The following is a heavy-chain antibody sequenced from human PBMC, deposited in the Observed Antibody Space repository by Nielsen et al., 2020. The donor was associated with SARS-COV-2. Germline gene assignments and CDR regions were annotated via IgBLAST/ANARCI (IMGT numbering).Heavy chain of an antibody. D-gene: IGHD2-2*01. Sequence: GESLKISCAASGFTFSSYGMNWVRQAPGKGLAWVAHINSDGSRTTYADSVKGRFTISRDNAENTLYLQMNSLRADDTAVYYCARFGPSSFVEYQPQNWFDPWGQGVLVTVSS. J-gene: IGHJ5*02. CDR2: INSDGSRT. CDR1: GFTFSSYG. V-gene: IGHV3-74*01. CDR3: ARFGPSSFVEYQPQNWFDP.